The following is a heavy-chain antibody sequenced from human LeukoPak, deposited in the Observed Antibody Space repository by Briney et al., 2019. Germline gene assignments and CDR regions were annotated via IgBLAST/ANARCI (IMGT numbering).Heavy chain of an antibody. CDR2: IYTSGST. D-gene: IGHD3-22*01. Sequence: PSETLSLTCTVSGGSISSYYWSWIRQPAGKGLEWIGLIYTSGSTNYNPSLKSRVTISVDKSKNQFSLKLSSVTAADTAVYYCAREDSSGYHMPLDYWGQGTLVTVSS. V-gene: IGHV4-4*07. CDR3: AREDSSGYHMPLDY. CDR1: GGSISSYY. J-gene: IGHJ4*02.